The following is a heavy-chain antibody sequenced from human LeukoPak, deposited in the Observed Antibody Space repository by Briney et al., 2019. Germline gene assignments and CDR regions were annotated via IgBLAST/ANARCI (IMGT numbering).Heavy chain of an antibody. V-gene: IGHV4-59*01. CDR1: GASISSYY. D-gene: IGHD3-16*01. J-gene: IGHJ6*02. CDR2: IYYSGST. CDR3: ARSRRGSYYYYGMDV. Sequence: NPSETLSLTCSVSGASISSYYWSWIRQPPGKGLEWIGYIYYSGSTNYNPSLKSRVTMSVDTSKNQCSLKLSSVTAADTAVYFCARSRRGSYYYYGMDVWGQGTTVTVSS.